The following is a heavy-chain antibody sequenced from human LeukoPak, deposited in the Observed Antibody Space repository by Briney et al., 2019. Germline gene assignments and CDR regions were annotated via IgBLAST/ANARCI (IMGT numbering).Heavy chain of an antibody. J-gene: IGHJ4*02. V-gene: IGHV3-15*01. Sequence: GGSLRLSCAASGFTFSNAWMSWVRQAPGKGLEWVGRIKSKTGGGTTDYAAPVKGRFTISRDDSKNTLYLQMNSLKTEDTAVYYCTTGDPSDYWGQGTLVTVSS. CDR3: TTGDPSDY. D-gene: IGHD2-21*02. CDR1: GFTFSNAW. CDR2: IKSKTGGGTT.